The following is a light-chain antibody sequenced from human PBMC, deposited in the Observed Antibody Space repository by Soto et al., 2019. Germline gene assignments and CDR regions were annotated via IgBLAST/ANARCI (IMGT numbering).Light chain of an antibody. J-gene: IGKJ1*01. CDR3: QQYSSYWT. CDR2: AAS. Sequence: DIQMTQSPSSLSASVGDRVTITCRASQIISSYLNWYQQKPGKAPKLLIYAASSLQSGVPSRFSGSGSGTEFTLSISSLQPDDFATYYCQQYSSYWTFGQGTKVDVK. V-gene: IGKV1-39*01. CDR1: QIISSY.